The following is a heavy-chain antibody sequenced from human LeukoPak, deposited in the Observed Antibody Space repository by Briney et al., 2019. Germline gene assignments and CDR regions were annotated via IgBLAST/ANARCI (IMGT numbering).Heavy chain of an antibody. D-gene: IGHD2-2*01. V-gene: IGHV4-61*02. CDR3: AREGEYCSSTSCWAPFGY. CDR1: GGSISSGSYY. Sequence: PSQTLSLTCTVSGGSISSGSYYWSWIRQPAGKGLEWIGRIYTSGSTNYNPSLKSRVTISVDTSKNQFSLKLSSVTAADTAVYYCAREGEYCSSTSCWAPFGYWGQGTLVTVSS. J-gene: IGHJ4*02. CDR2: IYTSGST.